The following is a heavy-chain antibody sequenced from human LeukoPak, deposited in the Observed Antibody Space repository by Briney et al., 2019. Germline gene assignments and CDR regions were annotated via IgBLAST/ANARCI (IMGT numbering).Heavy chain of an antibody. CDR1: GGSIRSSSFY. CDR3: ARDEVLFYAFDT. V-gene: IGHV4-39*07. J-gene: IGHJ3*02. D-gene: IGHD2-21*01. Sequence: PSETLSLTCTVSGGSIRSSSFYWGWIRQPPGKGLEWIGNIDSSGKTYSNSSLNSRVTISIDTSKNQFSPRLNSVTAADTAVYYCARDEVLFYAFDTWGQGTVVTVSS. CDR2: IDSSGKT.